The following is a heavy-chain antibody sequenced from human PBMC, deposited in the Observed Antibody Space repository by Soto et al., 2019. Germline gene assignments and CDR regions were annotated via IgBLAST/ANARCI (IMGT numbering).Heavy chain of an antibody. J-gene: IGHJ4*02. D-gene: IGHD5-12*01. CDR2: IYYSGST. V-gene: IGHV4-39*01. CDR3: ARASGADRDGYNLGY. CDR1: GGSISSSSYY. Sequence: QLQLQESGPGLVKPSETLSLTCTVSGGSISSSSYYWGWIRQPPGKGLEWIGSIYYSGSTYYNPSLKSRVTIXXDXSXXQFSLKLSSVTAADTGVYYCARASGADRDGYNLGYWGQGTLVTVSS.